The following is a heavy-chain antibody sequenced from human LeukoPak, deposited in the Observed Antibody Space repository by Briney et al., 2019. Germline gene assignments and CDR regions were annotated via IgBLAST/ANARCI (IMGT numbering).Heavy chain of an antibody. Sequence: GSLRVSCAASGFTVSSYSMNWVRQAPGKGLEWVSSISGSSGYIYYADSVKGRVTISRDNATSSVYLQLSSLRAEDTAVYYWSIAFYGSGTYGTSFDYSGQGTLVTASS. V-gene: IGHV3-21*01. D-gene: IGHD3-10*01. CDR3: SIAFYGSGTYGTSFDY. CDR1: GFTVSSYS. CDR2: ISGSSGYI. J-gene: IGHJ4*02.